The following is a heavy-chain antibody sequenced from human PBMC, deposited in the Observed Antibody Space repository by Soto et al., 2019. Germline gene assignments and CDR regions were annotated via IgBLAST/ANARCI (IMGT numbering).Heavy chain of an antibody. V-gene: IGHV3-7*05. CDR2: MNQDGSQK. CDR1: GFTFSTYW. J-gene: IGHJ4*02. D-gene: IGHD3-10*01. Sequence: EVQLVESGGGLAQSGGSLRLSCEASGFTFSTYWMSWVRQAPGKGLEWVANMNQDGSQKYYVDSVKGRFTISRDNAKNSLFLQMNSLRAEDTAVYYCVRADIARGIGGYWGQGTLVTVSS. CDR3: VRADIARGIGGY.